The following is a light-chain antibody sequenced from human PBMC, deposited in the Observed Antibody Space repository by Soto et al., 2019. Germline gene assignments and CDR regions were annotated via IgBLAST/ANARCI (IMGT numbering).Light chain of an antibody. CDR1: SSNIGAGYD. Sequence: QSVLTQPPSVSGAPGQRVTISCTGSSSNIGAGYDVHWYQQLPGTAPKLLIYGNTNRPSGVPDRFSGSKSGTSASLAITGLQAEDEDDYYCQSYAISRSRFYVFGTGTKLTFL. J-gene: IGLJ1*01. CDR3: QSYAISRSRFYV. CDR2: GNT. V-gene: IGLV1-40*01.